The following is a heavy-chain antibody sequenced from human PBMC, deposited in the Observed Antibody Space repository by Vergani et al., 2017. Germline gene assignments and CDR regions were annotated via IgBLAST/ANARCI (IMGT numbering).Heavy chain of an antibody. CDR2: IYYSGST. CDR1: GGSISSGGYY. V-gene: IGHV4-31*11. CDR3: ARDGGGGNGAPAGFDP. D-gene: IGHD3-16*01. J-gene: IGHJ5*02. Sequence: QLQLQESGPGLVKPSETLSLTCAVSGGSISSGGYYWSWIRQHPGKGLEWIGYIYYSGSTYYNPSLKSRVTISVDTSKNQFSLKLSSVTAADTAGYYCARDGGGGNGAPAGFDPWGQGTLVTVSS.